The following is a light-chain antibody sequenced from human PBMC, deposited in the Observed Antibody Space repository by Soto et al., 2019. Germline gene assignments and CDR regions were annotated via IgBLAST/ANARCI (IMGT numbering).Light chain of an antibody. CDR2: DAS. Sequence: EIVLTQSPGTLSMSPGERATLSCRASQSVSSYLAWYQQKPGQAPRLLFFDASNRASGVPRRFSAGGSGTDFTLIISGLQPEDFAIYYCQQRVNWPPTFGGGTKVDIK. J-gene: IGKJ4*01. CDR1: QSVSSY. V-gene: IGKV3-11*01. CDR3: QQRVNWPPT.